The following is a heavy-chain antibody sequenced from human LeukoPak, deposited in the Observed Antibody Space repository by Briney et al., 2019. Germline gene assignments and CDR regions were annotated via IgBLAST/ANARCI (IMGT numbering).Heavy chain of an antibody. Sequence: GGSLRLSCAASGFMFSTYAMSWLRQAPGKGLEWVSLISGSGGSTYYADSVKGRFTISRDNGKNTLSLQMNSLRAEDTALYYCAKERLTTTTFDSWGRGTLVTVSS. J-gene: IGHJ4*02. D-gene: IGHD4-11*01. CDR2: ISGSGGST. CDR1: GFMFSTYA. V-gene: IGHV3-23*01. CDR3: AKERLTTTTFDS.